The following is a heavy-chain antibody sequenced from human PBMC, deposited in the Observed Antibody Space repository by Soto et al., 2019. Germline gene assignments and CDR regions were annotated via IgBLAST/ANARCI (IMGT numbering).Heavy chain of an antibody. CDR1: GFTLSDHY. Sequence: EVQLVESGGGLVQPGGSLRLSCSVSGFTLSDHYIDWVRQAPGKGLEWVGRSRNQANGYSTIYDASVKGRFTTSRADSKNLVSLQMESLRTEDTAVYYCVRDTYFSDSSRYTRCFDFWGQGALVTVSS. D-gene: IGHD3-22*01. J-gene: IGHJ4*02. CDR3: VRDTYFSDSSRYTRCFDF. V-gene: IGHV3-72*01. CDR2: SRNQANGYST.